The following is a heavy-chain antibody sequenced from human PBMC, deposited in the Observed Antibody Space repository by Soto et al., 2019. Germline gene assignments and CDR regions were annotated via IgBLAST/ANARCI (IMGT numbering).Heavy chain of an antibody. V-gene: IGHV4-39*01. CDR1: GGSISSSSYY. J-gene: IGHJ5*02. CDR3: ASLVEVVVAATLWWFDP. CDR2: IYYSGST. Sequence: SETLSLTCTVSGGSISSSSYYWGWIRQPPGKGLEWIGSIYYSGSTYYNPSLKSRVTISVDTSKNQFSLKLSSVTAADTAVYYCASLVEVVVAATLWWFDPWGQGTLVTVSS. D-gene: IGHD2-15*01.